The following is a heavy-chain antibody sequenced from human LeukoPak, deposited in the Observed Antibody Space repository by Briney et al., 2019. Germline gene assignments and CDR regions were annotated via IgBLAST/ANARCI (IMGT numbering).Heavy chain of an antibody. V-gene: IGHV1-69*13. CDR2: IIPIFGTA. J-gene: IGHJ4*02. CDR3: AREFKDYYGSGSYPDY. CDR1: GGTFSSYA. D-gene: IGHD3-10*01. Sequence: GASVKVSCKASGGTFSSYAISWVRQAPGQGLEWMGGIIPIFGTANYAQKFQGRVTITADESTSTAYMELSSLRSDDTAVYYCAREFKDYYGSGSYPDYWGQGTLVTVSS.